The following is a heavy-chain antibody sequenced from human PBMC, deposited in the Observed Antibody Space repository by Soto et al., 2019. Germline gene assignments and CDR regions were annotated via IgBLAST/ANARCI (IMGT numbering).Heavy chain of an antibody. CDR3: ARDLTRYYYDSSGYYYGTFDY. D-gene: IGHD3-22*01. CDR1: GYTFTSYG. J-gene: IGHJ4*02. V-gene: IGHV1-18*01. Sequence: ASVKVSCKASGYTFTSYGISWVRQAPGQGLEWMGWISAYNGNTNYAQKLQGRVTMTTDTSTSTAYMELRSLRSDDTAVYYCARDLTRYYYDSSGYYYGTFDYWGQGTLVTVSS. CDR2: ISAYNGNT.